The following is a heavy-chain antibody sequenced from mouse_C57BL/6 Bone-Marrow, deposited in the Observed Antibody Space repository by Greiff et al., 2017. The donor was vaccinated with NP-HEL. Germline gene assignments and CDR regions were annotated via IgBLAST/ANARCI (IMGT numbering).Heavy chain of an antibody. J-gene: IGHJ4*01. CDR2: IRSKSNNYAT. V-gene: IGHV10-1*01. CDR3: VRHLYGPYAMDY. D-gene: IGHD1-1*02. CDR1: GFSFNTYA. Sequence: EVQLVESGGGLVQPKGSLKLSCAASGFSFNTYAMNWVRQAPGKGLEWVARIRSKSNNYATYYADSVKDRFTISRDDSESMLYLQMNNLKTEDTAMYYCVRHLYGPYAMDYWGQGTSVTVSS.